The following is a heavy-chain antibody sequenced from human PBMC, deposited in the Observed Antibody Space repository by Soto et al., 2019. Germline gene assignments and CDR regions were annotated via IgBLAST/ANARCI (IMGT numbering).Heavy chain of an antibody. D-gene: IGHD2-2*01. J-gene: IGHJ5*02. CDR3: TRGPDTVNPKYYWFDP. Sequence: ASVKVSCKASGYTFTNYYIHWVRQAPGQGLKWMGVINPSGVTATYAQKFQGRVTMTGDTSTNTVYMELSSLTSEDTAVYFCTRGPDTVNPKYYWFDPWGQGTLVTVS. V-gene: IGHV1-46*03. CDR2: INPSGVTA. CDR1: GYTFTNYY.